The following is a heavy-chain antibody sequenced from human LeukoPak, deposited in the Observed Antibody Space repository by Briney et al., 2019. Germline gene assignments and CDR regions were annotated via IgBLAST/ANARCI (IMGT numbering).Heavy chain of an antibody. V-gene: IGHV4-38-2*02. J-gene: IGHJ4*02. Sequence: SETLSLTCTVSGYSISSGYYWGWIRRPPGKGLEWIGSIYHSGSTYYNPSLKSRVTISVDTSKNQFSLKLSSVTAADTAVYYCARYCSSTSCYRTFDYWGQGTLVTVSS. CDR1: GYSISSGYY. CDR2: IYHSGST. CDR3: ARYCSSTSCYRTFDY. D-gene: IGHD2-2*01.